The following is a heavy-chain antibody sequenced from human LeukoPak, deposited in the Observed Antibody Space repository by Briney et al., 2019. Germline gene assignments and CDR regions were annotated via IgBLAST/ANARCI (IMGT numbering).Heavy chain of an antibody. Sequence: GGSLRLSCAASGFTFRTYSMNWVRQAPGNGLEWVSSISSSSSDIYYADSVKGRFTISRDDAKNSLYLQMNGLRAEDTAVYYCTSSISSSWHYFEFWGQGTLVTVSS. CDR1: GFTFRTYS. D-gene: IGHD6-13*01. CDR2: ISSSSSDI. V-gene: IGHV3-21*06. CDR3: TSSISSSWHYFEF. J-gene: IGHJ4*02.